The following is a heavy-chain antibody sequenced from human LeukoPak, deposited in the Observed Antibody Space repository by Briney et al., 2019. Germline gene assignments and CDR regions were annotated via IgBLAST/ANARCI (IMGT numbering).Heavy chain of an antibody. J-gene: IGHJ4*02. CDR2: IYYTGGT. V-gene: IGHV4-59*08. Sequence: SEALSLTFTVSGGSITSYYWTWIRQPPGKALEWIGSIYYTGGTNYSPSLKSRVSISADTSKNQFSLKLSSVTAADTAVYYCARHGGTRVTLVEVYYFDYWGQGTLVTVSS. D-gene: IGHD4-11*01. CDR3: ARHGGTRVTLVEVYYFDY. CDR1: GGSITSYY.